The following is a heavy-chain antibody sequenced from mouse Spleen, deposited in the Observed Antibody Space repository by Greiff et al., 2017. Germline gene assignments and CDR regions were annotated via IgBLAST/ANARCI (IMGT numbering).Heavy chain of an antibody. D-gene: IGHD4-1*01. V-gene: IGHV7-3*02. J-gene: IGHJ3*01. CDR3: ARDLSWDGGFAY. CDR2: IRNKANGYTT. CDR1: GFTFTDYY. Sequence: EVMLVESGGGLVQPGGSLRLSCATSGFTFTDYYMSWVRQPPGKALEWLGFIRNKANGYTTEYSASVKGRFTISRDNSQSILYLQMNTLRAEDSATYYCARDLSWDGGFAYWGQGTLVTVSA.